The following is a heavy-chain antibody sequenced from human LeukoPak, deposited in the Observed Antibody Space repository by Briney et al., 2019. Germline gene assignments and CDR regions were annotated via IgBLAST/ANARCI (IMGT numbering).Heavy chain of an antibody. CDR1: GGSISSYY. J-gene: IGHJ5*02. CDR2: IYYSGST. CDR3: ARHTYGDAGYNWFDP. V-gene: IGHV4-59*08. Sequence: SETLSLTCTVSGGSISSYYWSWIRQPPGKGLEWIGYIYYSGSTNYNPSLKSRVTISVDTSKNQFSLKLSSVTAADTAVYYCARHTYGDAGYNWFDPWGQGTLVTVSS. D-gene: IGHD4-17*01.